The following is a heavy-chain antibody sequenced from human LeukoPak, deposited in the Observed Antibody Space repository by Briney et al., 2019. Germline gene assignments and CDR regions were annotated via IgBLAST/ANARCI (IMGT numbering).Heavy chain of an antibody. CDR2: MNPNSGNT. Sequence: ASVKVSCKASGYTFTSYDINWVRQATGQGLEWMGWMNPNSGNTGYAQKFQGRLTITRNTSISTAYMELSSLRSEDTAVYYCARDLLSSGWYVPNNWFDPWGQGTLVTVSS. D-gene: IGHD6-19*01. V-gene: IGHV1-8*03. J-gene: IGHJ5*02. CDR1: GYTFTSYD. CDR3: ARDLLSSGWYVPNNWFDP.